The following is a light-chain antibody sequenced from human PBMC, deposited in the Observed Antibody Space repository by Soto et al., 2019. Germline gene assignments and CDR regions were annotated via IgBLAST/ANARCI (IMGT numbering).Light chain of an antibody. CDR3: QQYNNWPLT. CDR1: QTISSN. J-gene: IGKJ1*01. V-gene: IGKV3-15*01. Sequence: DILMTQSPATLSLSPGEGATLSCRASQTISSNLAWYQQKPGQVPSLLMYGASTRATGIPARFSGSGSGTEFTLTISSLQSEDFAVYYCQQYNNWPLTFGQGTKVEIK. CDR2: GAS.